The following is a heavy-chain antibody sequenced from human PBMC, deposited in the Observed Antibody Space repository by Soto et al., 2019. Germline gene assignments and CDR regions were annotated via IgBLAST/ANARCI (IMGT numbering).Heavy chain of an antibody. J-gene: IGHJ2*01. D-gene: IGHD1-26*01. CDR1: GLTFSSYW. CDR2: INTDGSVA. CDR3: IDDTPTESYTPSYTTLSDL. Sequence: GGSLRLSCAASGLTFSSYWMHWVRQAPGKGLVWVSRINTDGSVATYADSVKGRFTTSRDNAKNTLYLHMNSLRAEDTAVYYFIDDTPTESYTPSYTTLSDL. V-gene: IGHV3-74*01.